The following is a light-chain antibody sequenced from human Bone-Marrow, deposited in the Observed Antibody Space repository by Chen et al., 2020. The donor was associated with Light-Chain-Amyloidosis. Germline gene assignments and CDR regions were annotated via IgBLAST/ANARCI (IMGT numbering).Light chain of an antibody. CDR1: SGSIATNY. V-gene: IGLV6-57*01. J-gene: IGLJ3*02. CDR2: EDD. CDR3: QSYHGSCQGV. Sequence: NLMLTQPHSVSESPGKTVIISCTRSSGSIATNYVQWYQQRPGRSPTTVIYEDDQRPSGVPDRFSGSIDRSSNSATITISGLKTEDEADYYCQSYHGSCQGVFGGGTKLTVL.